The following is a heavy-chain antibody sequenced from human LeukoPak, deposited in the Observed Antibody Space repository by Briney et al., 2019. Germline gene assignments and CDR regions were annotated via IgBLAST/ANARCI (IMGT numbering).Heavy chain of an antibody. J-gene: IGHJ4*02. CDR2: INPNSGGT. CDR3: AREFVVVPGNPFDY. CDR1: GYTFTGYY. Sequence: ASVKVSCKASGYTFTGYYMHWVRQAPGQGLEWMGWINPNSGGTNYAQKFQGRVTMTRDTSTSTAYMELSRLRSDDTAVYYCAREFVVVPGNPFDYWGQGTLVTVSS. V-gene: IGHV1-2*02. D-gene: IGHD2-2*01.